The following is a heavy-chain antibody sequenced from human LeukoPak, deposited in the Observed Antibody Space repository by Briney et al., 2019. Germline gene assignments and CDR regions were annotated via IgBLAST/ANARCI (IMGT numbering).Heavy chain of an antibody. Sequence: GGSLRLSCAASGFTFSSYAMNWVRQAPGKGLEWVSAISGRGGNTYYADSVKGRFTISRDNSKNTLYLQMNSPRAEDTAVYYCAKGTMGRGFGYWGQGTLVTVSS. V-gene: IGHV3-23*01. CDR1: GFTFSSYA. J-gene: IGHJ4*02. CDR2: ISGRGGNT. D-gene: IGHD3-10*01. CDR3: AKGTMGRGFGY.